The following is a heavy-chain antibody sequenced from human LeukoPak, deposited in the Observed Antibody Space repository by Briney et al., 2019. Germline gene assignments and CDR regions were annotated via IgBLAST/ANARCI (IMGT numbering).Heavy chain of an antibody. V-gene: IGHV3-11*04. CDR1: GFTFSDYY. D-gene: IGHD2-2*01. Sequence: GGSLRLSCTASGFTFSDYYMSWIRQAPGKGLEWVSYISSSGSTIYYADSVKGRFTISRDNAKNSLYLQMNSLRAKNTGVYYCARESRVPSAKDAFDIWGQGTMVTVSS. J-gene: IGHJ4*02. CDR2: ISSSGSTI. CDR3: ARESRVPSAKDAFDI.